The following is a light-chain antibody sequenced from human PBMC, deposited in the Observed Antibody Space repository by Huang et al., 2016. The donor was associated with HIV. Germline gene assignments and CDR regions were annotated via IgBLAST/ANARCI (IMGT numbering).Light chain of an antibody. CDR2: GAS. CDR3: QQYNNWPPIT. V-gene: IGKV3-15*01. Sequence: EIVMTQSPATLSGSPGERATLSCRASQSVSSNLAWYQQKPGPAPRLLIYGASTRAAGMPARFSGSGSGTEFTLTISSLQYEDFAVYYCQQYNNWPPITFGQGTRLEI. CDR1: QSVSSN. J-gene: IGKJ5*01.